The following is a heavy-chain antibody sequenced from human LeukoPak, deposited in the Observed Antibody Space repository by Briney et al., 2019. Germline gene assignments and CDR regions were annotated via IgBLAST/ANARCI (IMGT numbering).Heavy chain of an antibody. J-gene: IGHJ3*02. D-gene: IGHD3-10*01. CDR1: GYIFTRHW. CDR3: ARWRVAGGSRDDGLDI. Sequence: GGSLKISCQVSGYIFTRHWIGWVRQMPGKGLESMGIIYPGDSDTRYSPSFEGQVIISADKSSNTAYLQWSSLKASDTAMYYCARWRVAGGSRDDGLDIWGQGTMVIVSS. CDR2: IYPGDSDT. V-gene: IGHV5-51*01.